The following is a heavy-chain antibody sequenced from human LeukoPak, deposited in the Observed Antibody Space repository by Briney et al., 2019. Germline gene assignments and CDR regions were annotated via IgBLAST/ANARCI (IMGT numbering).Heavy chain of an antibody. CDR1: GYTVTSYY. D-gene: IGHD6-19*01. CDR3: ARELVAVASKGPFDY. CDR2: LNPSGGSS. Sequence: ASVTVSCTASGYTVTSYYMHWVRQAPGQGLEWMGILNPSGGSSSYAQKFQGRATLTRATSTSTVYMELSSLRSEDTAVYYCARELVAVASKGPFDYWGQGTLVTVSS. J-gene: IGHJ4*02. V-gene: IGHV1-46*01.